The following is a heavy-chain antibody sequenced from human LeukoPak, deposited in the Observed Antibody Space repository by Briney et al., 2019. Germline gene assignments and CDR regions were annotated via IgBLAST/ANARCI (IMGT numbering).Heavy chain of an antibody. V-gene: IGHV3-21*01. CDR1: GFTFSSYS. CDR3: ARGYDSSGYYPYYFDY. D-gene: IGHD3-22*01. Sequence: GGSLRLSCAASGFTFSSYSMNWVRQAPGKGLERVSSISSSSSYIYYADSVKGRFTISRDNAKNSLYLQMNSLRAEDTAVYYCARGYDSSGYYPYYFDYWGQGTLVTVSS. CDR2: ISSSSSYI. J-gene: IGHJ4*02.